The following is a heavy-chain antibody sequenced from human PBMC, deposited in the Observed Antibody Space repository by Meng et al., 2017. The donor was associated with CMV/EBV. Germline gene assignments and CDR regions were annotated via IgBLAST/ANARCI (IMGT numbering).Heavy chain of an antibody. J-gene: IGHJ5*02. CDR3: ARGGNWFDP. CDR1: GGSFSGYY. CDR2: INHSGST. Sequence: QVQLQQWGAGLLKPSGTLSLTCVAYGGSFSGYYWSWIRQPPGKGLEWIGEINHSGSTNYNPSLKSRVTISVDTSKNQFSLKLSSVTAADTAVYYCARGGNWFDPWGQGTLVTVSS. V-gene: IGHV4-34*01.